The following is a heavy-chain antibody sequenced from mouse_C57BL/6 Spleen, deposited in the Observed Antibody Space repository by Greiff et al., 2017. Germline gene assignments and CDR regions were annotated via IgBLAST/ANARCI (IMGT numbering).Heavy chain of an antibody. V-gene: IGHV1-81*01. CDR3: ARQLTGEAWFAY. CDR2: IYPRSGNP. Sequence: QVHVKQSGAELARPGASVKLSCTASGYTFTSYGISWVKQRTGQGLEWIGEIYPRSGNPYYNEKFKGKATLTADKSSSTAYMELRSLTSEDSAVYVCARQLTGEAWFAYWGQGTLVTVSA. J-gene: IGHJ3*01. D-gene: IGHD4-1*01. CDR1: GYTFTSYG.